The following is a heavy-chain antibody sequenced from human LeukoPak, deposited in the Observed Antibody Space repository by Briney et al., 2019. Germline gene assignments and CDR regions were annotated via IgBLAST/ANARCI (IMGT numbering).Heavy chain of an antibody. CDR2: INPNSGGT. CDR1: GYTFTGYY. D-gene: IGHD4-23*01. Sequence: ASVKVSCKASGYTFTGYYMHWVRQAPGQGLEWMGWINPNSGGTNHAQKFQGRVTMTRDTSISTAYMELSRLRSDDTAVYYCASAPYGGGYFDYWGQGTLVTVSS. CDR3: ASAPYGGGYFDY. V-gene: IGHV1-2*02. J-gene: IGHJ4*02.